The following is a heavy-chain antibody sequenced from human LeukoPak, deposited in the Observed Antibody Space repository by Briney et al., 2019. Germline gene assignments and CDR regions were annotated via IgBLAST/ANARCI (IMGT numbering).Heavy chain of an antibody. Sequence: GGSLRLSCAASGFTLSDYYMSWIRQAPGKGLEWVSYISSSGSTIYYADSVKGRFTISRDNAKNSLYLQMNSLRAEDTAVYYCARVYSSGYYYFDYWGQGTLVTVSS. J-gene: IGHJ4*02. D-gene: IGHD3-22*01. V-gene: IGHV3-11*01. CDR2: ISSSGSTI. CDR3: ARVYSSGYYYFDY. CDR1: GFTLSDYY.